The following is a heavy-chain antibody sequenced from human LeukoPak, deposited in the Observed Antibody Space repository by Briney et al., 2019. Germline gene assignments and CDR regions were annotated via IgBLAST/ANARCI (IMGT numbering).Heavy chain of an antibody. CDR2: IYYDGST. Sequence: SETLSLTCTVSGASVSSSSYYFSWIRPSPGKGLEWIGYIYYDGSTNYNPSLKSRVTISIDTSKNQFSLRLNSVTAADTAMYYCTRDQRNSWFYYWGLGTLVTVSS. J-gene: IGHJ4*02. V-gene: IGHV4-61*01. D-gene: IGHD6-13*01. CDR3: TRDQRNSWFYY. CDR1: GASVSSSSYY.